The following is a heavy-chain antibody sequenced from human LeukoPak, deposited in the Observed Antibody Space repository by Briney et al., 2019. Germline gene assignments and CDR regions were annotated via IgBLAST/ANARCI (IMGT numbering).Heavy chain of an antibody. CDR1: GFTFSSYS. Sequence: GGSLRLSCAASGFTFSSYSMNWVRQAPGKGLEWVSSISSSSSYIYYADSVKGRFTISRDNAKNSLYLQMHSLRAEDTAVYYCARVDRVPAAPEIDSWGQGTLVTVSS. V-gene: IGHV3-21*01. CDR2: ISSSSSYI. J-gene: IGHJ4*02. CDR3: ARVDRVPAAPEIDS. D-gene: IGHD2-2*01.